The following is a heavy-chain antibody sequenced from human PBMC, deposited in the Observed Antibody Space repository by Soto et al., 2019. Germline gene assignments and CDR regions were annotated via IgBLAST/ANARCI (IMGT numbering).Heavy chain of an antibody. V-gene: IGHV3-23*01. CDR1: GFTFSSYA. D-gene: IGHD4-17*01. Sequence: EVQLLESGGGLVQRGGSLRLSCAASGFTFSSYAMSWVRQAPGKGLKWISSISGGGTSTYYADSVKGRFTISRDNSKNTMYLQMNSLRAEDTALYFCAKENTPDYGDYVDYWGQGTLVTVSS. CDR2: ISGGGTST. J-gene: IGHJ4*02. CDR3: AKENTPDYGDYVDY.